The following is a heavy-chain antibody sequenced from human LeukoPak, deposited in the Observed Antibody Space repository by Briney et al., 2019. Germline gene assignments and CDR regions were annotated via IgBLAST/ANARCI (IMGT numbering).Heavy chain of an antibody. V-gene: IGHV4-39*01. CDR2: IYYSGST. J-gene: IGHJ4*02. Sequence: SETLSLTCTVSGGSISSSSYYWGWIRQPPGKGLEWIGCIYYSGSTYYNPSLKSRVTISVDTSKNQFSLKLSSVTAADTAVYYCARAPLVIVGTTTFDCWGQGTLVTVSS. D-gene: IGHD1-26*01. CDR1: GGSISSSSYY. CDR3: ARAPLVIVGTTTFDC.